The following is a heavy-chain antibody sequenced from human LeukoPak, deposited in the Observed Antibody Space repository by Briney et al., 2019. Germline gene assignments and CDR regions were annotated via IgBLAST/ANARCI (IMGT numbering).Heavy chain of an antibody. D-gene: IGHD2-2*01. J-gene: IGHJ5*02. CDR2: ISHDGTVS. CDR3: AKEGSQYASSWFDQ. Sequence: GGALRLSCAASGFTFSSYGMQWVRQAPGMGAEGVSVISHDGTVSHYADSVKARFTISIDSSTNRLYLQMDSLRTEDTAVYYCAKEGSQYASSWFDQWGQGTLVTLSS. V-gene: IGHV3-30*18. CDR1: GFTFSSYG.